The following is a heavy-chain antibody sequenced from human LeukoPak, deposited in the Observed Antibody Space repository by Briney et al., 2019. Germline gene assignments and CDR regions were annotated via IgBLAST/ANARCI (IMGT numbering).Heavy chain of an antibody. CDR1: GASINSYY. CDR2: IYYSGST. V-gene: IGHV4-39*01. D-gene: IGHD6-13*01. CDR3: ARFGYSSSWNWFDP. Sequence: SETLSLTCTVSGASINSYYWGWIRQPPGKGLEWIGSIYYSGSTYYNPSLKSRVTISVDTSKNQFSLKLSSVTAADTAVYYCARFGYSSSWNWFDPWGQGTLVTVSS. J-gene: IGHJ5*02.